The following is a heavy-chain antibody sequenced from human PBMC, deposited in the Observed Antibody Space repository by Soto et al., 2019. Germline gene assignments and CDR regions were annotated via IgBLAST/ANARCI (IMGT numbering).Heavy chain of an antibody. J-gene: IGHJ4*02. D-gene: IGHD2-2*01. CDR3: ATAMGCRSTSCTLDY. V-gene: IGHV1-69*01. Sequence: GQLVQSGAEVKKPGSSVKVSCKASGGTFGSYAFSWVRQAPGQGLEWMGGIIPVSGAAHYAQKFQGRVTITADESTSTAYMERSSLSSQDTAVYYCATAMGCRSTSCTLDYWGQGTRVIVSS. CDR1: GGTFGSYA. CDR2: IIPVSGAA.